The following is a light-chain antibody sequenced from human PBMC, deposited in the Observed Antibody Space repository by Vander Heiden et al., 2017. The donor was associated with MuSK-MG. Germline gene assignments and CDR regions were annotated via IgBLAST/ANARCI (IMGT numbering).Light chain of an antibody. CDR1: QSVFYSSNNENY. V-gene: IGKV4-1*01. CDR3: QQDDSTPQT. Sequence: DIVMTQSPDSLAVSLGERATINCKSSQSVFYSSNNENYLAWYQQKPGQPPRLLIYWASTRESGVPDRFSGSGSGTDFTLTISSLQTEDVAVYYCQQDDSTPQTFGQGTKVEIK. J-gene: IGKJ1*01. CDR2: WAS.